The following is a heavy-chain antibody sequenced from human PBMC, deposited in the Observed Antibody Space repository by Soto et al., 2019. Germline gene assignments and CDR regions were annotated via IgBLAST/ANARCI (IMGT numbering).Heavy chain of an antibody. CDR3: ARDPRYCSSTSCSGRAFDI. D-gene: IGHD2-2*01. CDR2: ISAYNGNT. V-gene: IGHV1-18*01. Sequence: ASVKVSCKASGYTFTSYGISWVRQAPGQGLEWMGWISAYNGNTNYAQKLQGRVTMTTDTSTSTAYMELRGLRSDDTAVYYCARDPRYCSSTSCSGRAFDIWGQGTMVTVAS. CDR1: GYTFTSYG. J-gene: IGHJ3*02.